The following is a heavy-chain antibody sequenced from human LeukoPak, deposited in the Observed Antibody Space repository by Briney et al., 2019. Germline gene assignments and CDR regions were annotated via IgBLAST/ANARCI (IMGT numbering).Heavy chain of an antibody. V-gene: IGHV3-23*01. CDR3: AKRSSSWYVIDY. CDR1: GFTFSSYA. J-gene: IGHJ4*02. CDR2: ISGSGDST. D-gene: IGHD6-13*01. Sequence: GGSLRLSCAASGFTFSSYAMSWVRQAPGKGLEWVSAISGSGDSTYYADSVKGRFTISRDNSKNTLYLQMNSLRAENTAVYYCAKRSSSWYVIDYWGQGTLVTVSS.